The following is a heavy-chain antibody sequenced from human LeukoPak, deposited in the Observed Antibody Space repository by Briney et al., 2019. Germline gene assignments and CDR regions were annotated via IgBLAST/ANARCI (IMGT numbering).Heavy chain of an antibody. CDR1: GFTFSSYW. D-gene: IGHD3-22*01. V-gene: IGHV3-74*01. Sequence: PGGSLRLSCAASGFTFSSYWMHWVRQAPGKGLVWVSRINSDGSSTSYADSVKGRFTISRDNAKNTLYLQMNSLSAEDTAVYYCARCPYDSNNYYSVPSHFDYWGQGTLVTVSS. J-gene: IGHJ4*02. CDR2: INSDGSST. CDR3: ARCPYDSNNYYSVPSHFDY.